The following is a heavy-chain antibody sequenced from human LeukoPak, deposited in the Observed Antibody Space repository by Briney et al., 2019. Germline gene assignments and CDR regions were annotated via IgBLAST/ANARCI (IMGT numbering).Heavy chain of an antibody. CDR1: GFTFSSYG. J-gene: IGHJ5*02. CDR2: IWYDGSNK. CDR3: ARDAYSSSWYLRGGNWFDP. Sequence: GGSLRLSCTASGFTFSSYGMHWVRQAPGKGLEWVAVIWYDGSNKYYADSVKGRFTISRDNSKNTLYLQMNSLRAEDTAVYYCARDAYSSSWYLRGGNWFDPWGQGTLVTVSS. V-gene: IGHV3-33*01. D-gene: IGHD6-13*01.